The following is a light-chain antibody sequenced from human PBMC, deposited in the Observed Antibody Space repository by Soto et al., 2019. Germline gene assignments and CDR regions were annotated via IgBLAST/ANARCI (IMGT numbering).Light chain of an antibody. CDR3: QQYDSYSWT. V-gene: IGKV3-20*01. CDR2: GAS. Sequence: EILLTQYPDTLSLSLGERATLSCRASQSVSSSYLAWYQQKPGQAPRLLIYGASSRETGIPARFSGSGSGTEFTLTISRLEPEDSAVYYCQQYDSYSWTFGQGTKVDIK. J-gene: IGKJ1*01. CDR1: QSVSSSY.